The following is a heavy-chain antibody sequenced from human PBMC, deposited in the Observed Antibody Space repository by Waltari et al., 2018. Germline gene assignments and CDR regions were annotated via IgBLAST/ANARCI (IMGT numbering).Heavy chain of an antibody. CDR3: GRDLGSSGTSGFDA. CDR2: NSHSGKA. D-gene: IGHD3-10*01. V-gene: IGHV4-38-2*02. Sequence: QVQLQESGPGLARHSATLSLSCLVSSFSIRRGCFWGWIRQPPGKGLEWIGSNSHSGKAYYNPSLKSRVTMSVDTSNNHCALKLPVVTAADSAMYYWGRDLGSSGTSGFDAWGQGTLVTVSS. J-gene: IGHJ5*02. CDR1: SFSIRRGCF.